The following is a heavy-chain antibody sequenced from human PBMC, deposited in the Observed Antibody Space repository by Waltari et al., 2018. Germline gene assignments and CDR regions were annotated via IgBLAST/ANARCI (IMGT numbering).Heavy chain of an antibody. Sequence: QVQLVQSGAEVKKPGSSVKVSCKASGGTFSIYAISWVRQAPGQGLEWMGRIIPIFGTANYAQKFQGRVTITADESTSTAYMELSSLRSEDTAVYYCARGAVLDYYGSGLMDYWGQGTLVTVSS. CDR3: ARGAVLDYYGSGLMDY. V-gene: IGHV1-69*15. CDR1: GGTFSIYA. J-gene: IGHJ4*02. D-gene: IGHD3-10*01. CDR2: IIPIFGTA.